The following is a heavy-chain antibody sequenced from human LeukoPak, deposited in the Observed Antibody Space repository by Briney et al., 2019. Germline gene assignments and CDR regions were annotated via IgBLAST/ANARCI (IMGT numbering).Heavy chain of an antibody. CDR2: INHSGST. CDR1: GGSFSGYY. V-gene: IGHV4-34*01. CDR3: ARETYYYGSGSYYRVNYFDY. D-gene: IGHD3-10*01. J-gene: IGHJ4*02. Sequence: SETLSLTCAVYGGSFSGYYWSWIRQPPGKGLEWIGEINHSGSTNYNPSLKSRVTISVDTSKYQFSLKLSSVTAADTAVYYCARETYYYGSGSYYRVNYFDYWGQGTLVTVSS.